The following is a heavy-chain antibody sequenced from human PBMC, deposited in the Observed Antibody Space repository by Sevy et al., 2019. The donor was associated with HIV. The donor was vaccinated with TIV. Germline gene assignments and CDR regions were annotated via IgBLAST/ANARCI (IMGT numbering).Heavy chain of an antibody. CDR3: AKVVTMIVVVTNDAFDI. V-gene: IGHV3-23*01. CDR1: GFTFSSYA. D-gene: IGHD3-22*01. CDR2: IRGSGGST. Sequence: GGSLRLSCAASGFTFSSYAMSWVRQAPGKGLEWVSAIRGSGGSTYYADSVKGRFTISRDNSKNTLYLQMNSLRAEDTAVYYCAKVVTMIVVVTNDAFDIWGQGTMVTVSS. J-gene: IGHJ3*02.